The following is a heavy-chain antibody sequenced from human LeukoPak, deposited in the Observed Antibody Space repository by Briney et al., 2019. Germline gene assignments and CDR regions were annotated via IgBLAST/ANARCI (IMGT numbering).Heavy chain of an antibody. CDR1: GGSTSSYY. Sequence: SETLSLTCIVSGGSTSSYYWSWIRQPPGKGLEWIGYIHYSGSTNYNPSLKSRVTISLDTSKNQFSLKLSSVPAADTAVYYCARLFWSDSHSFDYWGQGTLVTVSS. J-gene: IGHJ4*02. CDR2: IHYSGST. CDR3: ARLFWSDSHSFDY. D-gene: IGHD3-3*01. V-gene: IGHV4-59*01.